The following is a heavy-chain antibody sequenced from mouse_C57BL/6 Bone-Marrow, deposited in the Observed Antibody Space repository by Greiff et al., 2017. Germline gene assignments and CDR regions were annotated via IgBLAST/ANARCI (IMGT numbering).Heavy chain of an antibody. Sequence: QVQLQQSGPELVKPGASVKISCKASGYAFSSSWMNWVKQRPGKGLEWIGRIYPGDGDTNYNGKFKGKATLTADKSSSTAYMQLSSLTSEDSAVYFCARYDYYYAMDYWSQGTSVTVSS. V-gene: IGHV1-82*01. D-gene: IGHD2-12*01. J-gene: IGHJ4*01. CDR1: GYAFSSSW. CDR2: IYPGDGDT. CDR3: ARYDYYYAMDY.